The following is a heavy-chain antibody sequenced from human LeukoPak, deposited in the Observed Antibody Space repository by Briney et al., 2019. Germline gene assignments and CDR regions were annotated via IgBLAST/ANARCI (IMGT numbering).Heavy chain of an antibody. CDR2: ISFDGSNK. Sequence: PGRSLTLSCAPSGFTLRSYGMHWVRPAPGRGVEGVAVISFDGSNKYYADSVKCRFTISRDNSKNTLYLQMNSLRAEDTAVYYCAKDLSGAIATDYYYYYGMVVWRKGTTVSVCS. J-gene: IGHJ6*04. D-gene: IGHD1-26*01. CDR3: AKDLSGAIATDYYYYYGMVV. V-gene: IGHV3-30*18. CDR1: GFTLRSYG.